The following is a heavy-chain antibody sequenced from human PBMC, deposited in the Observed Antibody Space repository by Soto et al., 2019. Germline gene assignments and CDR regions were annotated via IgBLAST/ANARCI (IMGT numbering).Heavy chain of an antibody. CDR3: ARGLSSPSAAGV. J-gene: IGHJ4*02. D-gene: IGHD6-6*01. CDR2: VHATGTT. V-gene: IGHV4-39*01. CDR1: GGYVSSGGNY. Sequence: QLQLQESGPGLVKPSETLSLTCAVSGGYVSSGGNYWGWIRQSPGKCLEWIGSVHATGTTHYNPSLTSRVTISVDTSKNQFSLNVNSVTAADTAVYYCARGLSSPSAAGVWGQGTLVTVSS.